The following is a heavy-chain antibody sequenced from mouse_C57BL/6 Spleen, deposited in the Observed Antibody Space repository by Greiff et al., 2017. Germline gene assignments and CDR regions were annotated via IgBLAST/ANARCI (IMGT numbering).Heavy chain of an antibody. J-gene: IGHJ2*01. CDR3: ARQGSSIFYFDY. CDR1: GFTFSSYG. D-gene: IGHD1-3*01. Sequence: EVHLVESGGDLVKPGGSLKLSCAASGFTFSSYGMSWVRQTPDKRLEWVATISSGGSYTYYPDSVKGRFTISRDNAKNTLYLQMSSLKSEDTAMYYCARQGSSIFYFDYWGQGTTLTVSS. CDR2: ISSGGSYT. V-gene: IGHV5-6*01.